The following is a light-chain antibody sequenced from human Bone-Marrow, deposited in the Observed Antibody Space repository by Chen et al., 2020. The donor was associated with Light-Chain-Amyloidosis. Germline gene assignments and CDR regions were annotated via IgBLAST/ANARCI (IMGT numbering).Light chain of an antibody. CDR2: EDD. J-gene: IGLJ3*02. CDR3: QSYQGSSQGV. V-gene: IGLV6-57*01. Sequence: NFMLTQPHSVSESPGKTVIISCTRSSGSIATNYGQWYQQRPGSSPTTVIYEDDQRPSGVPDRFSGSIDRSANSASLPISGLKTEDEADYYCQSYQGSSQGVFGGGNKLTVL. CDR1: SGSIATNY.